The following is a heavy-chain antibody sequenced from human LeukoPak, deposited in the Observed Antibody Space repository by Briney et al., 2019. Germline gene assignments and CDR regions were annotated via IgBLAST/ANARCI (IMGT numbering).Heavy chain of an antibody. CDR2: ISGSGGST. CDR3: AKDSSSSWSTFDY. J-gene: IGHJ4*02. Sequence: GGSLRLSCAASGFTFSSYAMSWVRQAPGKGLEWVSAISGSGGSTYYADSVKGRFTISRDNSKSTLYLQMNSLRVEDTAVYYCAKDSSSSWSTFDYWGQGTLVTVSS. CDR1: GFTFSSYA. D-gene: IGHD6-13*01. V-gene: IGHV3-23*01.